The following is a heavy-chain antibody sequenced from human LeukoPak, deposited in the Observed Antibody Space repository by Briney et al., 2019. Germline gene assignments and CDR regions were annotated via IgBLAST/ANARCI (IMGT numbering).Heavy chain of an antibody. CDR2: INHSGST. CDR1: GFTFSTAS. J-gene: IGHJ4*02. V-gene: IGHV4-34*01. Sequence: GSLRLSCAASGFTFSTASLHWVRQAPGRGLEWIGGINHSGSTNYKPSLKSRVTISVDTSKNQFSLKLSSVTAADTAVYYCARFGPRYCTNGVCNDYWGQGTLVTVSS. CDR3: ARFGPRYCTNGVCNDY. D-gene: IGHD2-8*01.